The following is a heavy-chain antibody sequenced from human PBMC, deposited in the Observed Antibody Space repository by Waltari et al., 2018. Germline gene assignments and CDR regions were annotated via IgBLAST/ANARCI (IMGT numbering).Heavy chain of an antibody. CDR2: IGAAGDT. CDR3: ARVDTTAWYGVFDY. V-gene: IGHV3-13*01. Sequence: EVQLVESGGGLVQSGGSLRLSCAASGFIFSDYGMHWVRQSSGKGLEWVSGIGAAGDTYYSGSVKGRFTISRENGKNSLYLRMNSLRAGDTAVYYCARVDTTAWYGVFDYWGQGILVTVSS. J-gene: IGHJ4*02. D-gene: IGHD6-19*01. CDR1: GFIFSDYG.